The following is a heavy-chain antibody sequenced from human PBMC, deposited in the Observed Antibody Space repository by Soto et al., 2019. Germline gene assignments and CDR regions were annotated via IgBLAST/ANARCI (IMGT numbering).Heavy chain of an antibody. J-gene: IGHJ3*02. D-gene: IGHD3-10*01. CDR2: IIPILDIT. V-gene: IGHV1-69*02. CDR1: GGTFSTYP. CDR3: TGAADSVGSESVFDI. Sequence: QVQLVQSGAEVKKPGSSVKVSCKTSGGTFSTYPITWLRQAPGQGLEWVGRIIPILDITDSAQKFQGRVTXPXXXSXXTAYMELSSLRSEDTAVYYCTGAADSVGSESVFDIWGQGTMVTVSS.